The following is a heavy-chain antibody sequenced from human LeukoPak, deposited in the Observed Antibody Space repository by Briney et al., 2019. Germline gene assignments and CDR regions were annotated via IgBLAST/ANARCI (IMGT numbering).Heavy chain of an antibody. CDR3: AKDSSGWWVGGTFDY. D-gene: IGHD6-19*01. CDR2: ISWNSGSI. J-gene: IGHJ4*02. V-gene: IGHV3-9*01. Sequence: PGGSLRLSCAASGFTFSSYAMHWVRQAPGKGLEWVSGISWNSGSIGYADSVKGRFTISRDNAKNSLYLQMNSLRAEDTALYYCAKDSSGWWVGGTFDYWGQGTLVTVSS. CDR1: GFTFSSYA.